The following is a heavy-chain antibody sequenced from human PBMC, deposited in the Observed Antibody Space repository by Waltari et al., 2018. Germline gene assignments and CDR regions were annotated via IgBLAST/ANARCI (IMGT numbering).Heavy chain of an antibody. Sequence: VQLQESDPGLVKPSETLSLTCTVSGGSISSYYWSWIRQPPGKGLEWIGYIYYSGSTNYNPSLKSRVTISVDTSKNQFSLKLSSVTAADTAVYYCAESGYSSGWLNWFDPWGQGTLVTVSS. D-gene: IGHD6-19*01. V-gene: IGHV4-59*01. J-gene: IGHJ5*02. CDR2: IYYSGST. CDR1: GGSISSYY. CDR3: AESGYSSGWLNWFDP.